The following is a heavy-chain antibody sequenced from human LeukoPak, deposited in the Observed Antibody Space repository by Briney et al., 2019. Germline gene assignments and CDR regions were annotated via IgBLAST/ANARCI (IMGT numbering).Heavy chain of an antibody. V-gene: IGHV4-34*01. CDR2: INHSGST. Sequence: SETLSLTCAVYGGSFSGYYWSWIRQPPGKGLEWIGEINHSGSTNFNPSLKSRVTISVDTSKNQFSLKLSSVTAADTAVYYCARAVAGTVFDYWGQGTLVTVSS. CDR1: GGSFSGYY. D-gene: IGHD6-19*01. CDR3: ARAVAGTVFDY. J-gene: IGHJ4*02.